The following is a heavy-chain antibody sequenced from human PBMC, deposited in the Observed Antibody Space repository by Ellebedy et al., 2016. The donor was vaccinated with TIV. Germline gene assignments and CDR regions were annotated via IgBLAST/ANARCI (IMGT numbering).Heavy chain of an antibody. Sequence: ASVKVSXXASGYTFTGYYMHWVRQAPGQGLEWMGWINPNSGGTNYAQKFQGRVTMTRDTSISTAYMELSRLRSDDTAVYYCARASILIVGALRSLYAEYFQHWGQGTLVTVSS. D-gene: IGHD1-26*01. CDR1: GYTFTGYY. CDR3: ARASILIVGALRSLYAEYFQH. CDR2: INPNSGGT. J-gene: IGHJ1*01. V-gene: IGHV1-2*02.